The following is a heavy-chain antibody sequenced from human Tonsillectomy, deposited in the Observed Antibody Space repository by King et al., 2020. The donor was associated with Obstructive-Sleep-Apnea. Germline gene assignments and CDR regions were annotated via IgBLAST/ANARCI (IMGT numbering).Heavy chain of an antibody. CDR3: ASTGNIVVVVAATHNWFDP. CDR2: IYYSGST. J-gene: IGHJ5*02. Sequence: LQLQESGPGLVKPSKTLSLTCTVSGGSISSSSYYWGWIRQPPGKGLEWIGSIYYSGSTYYNPSLKSRVTISVDTSKNQFSLKLSSVTAADTAVYYCASTGNIVVVVAATHNWFDPWGQGTLVTVSS. CDR1: GGSISSSSYY. D-gene: IGHD2-15*01. V-gene: IGHV4-39*07.